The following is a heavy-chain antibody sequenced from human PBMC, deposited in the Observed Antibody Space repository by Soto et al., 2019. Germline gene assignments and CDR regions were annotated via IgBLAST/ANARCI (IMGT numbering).Heavy chain of an antibody. Sequence: GGSLRLSCAASGFTFSSYWMSWVRQAPGKGLEWVVNIKQDGSEKYYVDSVKGRFTISRDNAKNSLYLQMNSLRAEDTAVYYCARAVRDGYNYGGGYWGQGTLVTVSS. CDR3: ARAVRDGYNYGGGY. CDR2: IKQDGSEK. J-gene: IGHJ4*02. V-gene: IGHV3-7*01. CDR1: GFTFSSYW. D-gene: IGHD5-12*01.